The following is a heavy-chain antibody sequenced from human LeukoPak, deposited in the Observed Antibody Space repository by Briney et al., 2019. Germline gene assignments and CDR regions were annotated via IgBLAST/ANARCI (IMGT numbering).Heavy chain of an antibody. CDR3: ARDLVATTGGFDY. J-gene: IGHJ4*02. CDR1: GGSISSDDYY. Sequence: SETLSLTCTVSGGSISSDDYYWSWIRQPPGKGLEWIGYIHNSGSTYYNPSLKSRVTISVDTSKNQFSLKVNSVTAADTAVYYCARDLVATTGGFDYWGQGTLVTVSS. CDR2: IHNSGST. D-gene: IGHD5-12*01. V-gene: IGHV4-30-4*01.